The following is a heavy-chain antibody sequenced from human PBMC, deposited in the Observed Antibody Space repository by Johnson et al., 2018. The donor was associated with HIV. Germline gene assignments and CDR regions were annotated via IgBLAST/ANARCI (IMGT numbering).Heavy chain of an antibody. J-gene: IGHJ3*02. CDR3: AKVGRMTTVVTPGDAFDI. CDR2: IYSGGST. CDR1: GFTVSSNY. Sequence: VQLVESGGGLVQPGGSLRLSCAASGFTVSSNYMSWVRQAPGKGLEWVSVIYSGGSTYYGDSVKGRFTVSRDNSKNTVYVDMNSLRAEDTAVYYCAKVGRMTTVVTPGDAFDIWGQGTKVTVSS. V-gene: IGHV3-66*02. D-gene: IGHD4-23*01.